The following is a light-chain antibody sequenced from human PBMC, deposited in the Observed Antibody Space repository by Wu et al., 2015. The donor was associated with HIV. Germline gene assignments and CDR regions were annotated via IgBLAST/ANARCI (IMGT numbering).Light chain of an antibody. CDR2: DAS. J-gene: IGKJ1*01. Sequence: DIQMTQSPSSLSASIGDRVTITCRASHNIRNYLNWYQQKPRKAPKLLIFDASTLHTGVPSRFSGNASATDFTLTISSLQPEDVATYYCQKYNTAPWTFGQGTKVEMK. V-gene: IGKV1-27*01. CDR3: QKYNTAPWT. CDR1: HNIRNY.